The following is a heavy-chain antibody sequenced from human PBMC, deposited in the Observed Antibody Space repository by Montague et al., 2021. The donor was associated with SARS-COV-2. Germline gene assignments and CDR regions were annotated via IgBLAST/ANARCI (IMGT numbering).Heavy chain of an antibody. J-gene: IGHJ3*02. CDR2: IHPYGDI. V-gene: IGHV4-4*07. Sequence: SETLSLTCTVSGNSVTERYLNWVRQAAGKGLVWIGFIHPYGDIHYNASLKSRVILSRDASKNQFSLTLTSVTAADTAVYYCAIGGDSAKCGIWGRGTLVTLSS. D-gene: IGHD2-21*01. CDR3: AIGGDSAKCGI. CDR1: GNSVTERY.